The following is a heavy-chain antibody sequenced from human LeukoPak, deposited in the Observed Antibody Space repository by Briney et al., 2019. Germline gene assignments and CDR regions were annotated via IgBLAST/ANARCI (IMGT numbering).Heavy chain of an antibody. V-gene: IGHV3-48*02. D-gene: IGHD3/OR15-3a*01. CDR2: INSGGDIK. Sequence: GGSLRLSCAVSGRIRSSDGFDWVRQAPGQGLEWVSFINSGGDIKWYADSVKGRFTISRDEAKNSVYLQMDSLRDEDTAVYYCARGRDWGLDYWGQGTVVTVSS. J-gene: IGHJ4*02. CDR1: GRIRSSDG. CDR3: ARGRDWGLDY.